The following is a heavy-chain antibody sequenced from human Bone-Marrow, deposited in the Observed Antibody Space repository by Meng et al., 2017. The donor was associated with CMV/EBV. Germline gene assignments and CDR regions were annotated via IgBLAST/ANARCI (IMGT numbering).Heavy chain of an antibody. Sequence: GGSLRLSCAASGFTFSSYGMHWARQAPGKGLEWVAFIRYDGSNKYYADSVKGRFTISRDNSKNTLYLQMTSMRAEDTAVYYCARGYRYGWGYWGQGTLVTVSS. D-gene: IGHD5-18*01. J-gene: IGHJ4*02. V-gene: IGHV3-30*02. CDR3: ARGYRYGWGY. CDR2: IRYDGSNK. CDR1: GFTFSSYG.